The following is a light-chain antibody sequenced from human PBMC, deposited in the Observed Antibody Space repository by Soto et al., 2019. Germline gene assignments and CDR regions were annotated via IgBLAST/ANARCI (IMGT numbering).Light chain of an antibody. CDR3: QRYNNWPWK. CDR1: QSVSSN. V-gene: IGKV3-15*01. CDR2: GAS. Sequence: EIVMTQSPATLSVSPGERATLSCRASQSVSSNLAWYQQRPGQAPRLLIYGASTRATGIPARFSASGSGTEFTLTISSLQSEDFAVYYCQRYNNWPWKFGQGTKVDI. J-gene: IGKJ1*01.